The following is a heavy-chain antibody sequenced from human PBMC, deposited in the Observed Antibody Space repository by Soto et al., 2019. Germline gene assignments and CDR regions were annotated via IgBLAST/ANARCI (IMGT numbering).Heavy chain of an antibody. J-gene: IGHJ6*02. D-gene: IGHD3-3*01. CDR2: IIPIFGTA. CDR3: ARDRRITIFGVVPYGMDV. CDR1: GGTFSSYA. V-gene: IGHV1-69*13. Sequence: SVKVSCKASGGTFSSYAISWVRQAPGQGLEWMGGIIPIFGTANYAQKFQGRVTITADESTSTAYMELSSLRSEDTAVYYCARDRRITIFGVVPYGMDVWGQGTTVTVSS.